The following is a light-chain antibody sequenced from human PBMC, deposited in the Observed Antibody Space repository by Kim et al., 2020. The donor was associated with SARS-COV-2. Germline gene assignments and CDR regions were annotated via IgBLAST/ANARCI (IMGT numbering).Light chain of an antibody. CDR2: YDS. V-gene: IGLV3-21*04. J-gene: IGLJ2*01. CDR3: QVWDSSSDHRVV. Sequence: PGKPARVSCGGNRIGSKSVHWYQQKSGQAPVLVIYYDSDRPSGIPERFSGSNSGNTATLTISRVEAGDEADYYCQVWDSSSDHRVVFGGGTQLTVL. CDR1: RIGSKS.